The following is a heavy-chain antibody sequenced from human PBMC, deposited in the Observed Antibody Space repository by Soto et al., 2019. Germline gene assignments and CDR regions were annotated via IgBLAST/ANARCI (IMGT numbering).Heavy chain of an antibody. CDR3: ARGNAFGGNSDAYDI. J-gene: IGHJ3*02. V-gene: IGHV1-69*12. CDR1: GGNFSSES. Sequence: QVHLVQSGAEVKKPGSSVKVSCKASGGNFSSESINWVRQAPGQGLEWMGGIIPFFGTSDYAQKFQGRLTITADESTTTAYMELSSLRSQDTAVYYCARGNAFGGNSDAYDIWGPGTMVIVSS. CDR2: IIPFFGTS. D-gene: IGHD2-21*02.